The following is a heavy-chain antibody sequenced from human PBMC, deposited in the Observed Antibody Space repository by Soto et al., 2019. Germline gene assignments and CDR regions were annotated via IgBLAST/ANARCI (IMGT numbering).Heavy chain of an antibody. V-gene: IGHV1-69*06. CDR1: GGTFSSYA. Sequence: QVQLVQSGAEVKKPGSSVKVSCKASGGTFSSYAISWVRQAPGQGLEWMGGIIPIFGTANYAQKFQGRVTMTTDTSTSTAYMELRSLRSDDTAVYYCARDGGKLVGQWLVLGGMDVWGQGTMVTVSS. J-gene: IGHJ3*01. CDR3: ARDGGKLVGQWLVLGGMDV. CDR2: IIPIFGTA. D-gene: IGHD6-19*01.